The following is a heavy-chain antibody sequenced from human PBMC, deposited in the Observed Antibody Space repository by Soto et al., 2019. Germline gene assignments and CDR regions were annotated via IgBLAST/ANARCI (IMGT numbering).Heavy chain of an antibody. CDR1: GGSISDNW. CDR2: IYHTGTT. CDR3: ARHLAVHRTRGCDF. Sequence: QVQLQESGPGLVKPSGTLSLTCAVSGGSISDNWWSWVRQPPGKGLEWVGEIYHTGTTHYNPSLWSRVTISIDKSKNQFSLKLSSVTAADTAVYYCARHLAVHRTRGCDFWGQGTLVPVSS. D-gene: IGHD3-16*02. J-gene: IGHJ4*02. V-gene: IGHV4-4*02.